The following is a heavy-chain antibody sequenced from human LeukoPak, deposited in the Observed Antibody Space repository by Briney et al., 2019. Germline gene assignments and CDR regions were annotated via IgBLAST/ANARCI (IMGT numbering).Heavy chain of an antibody. V-gene: IGHV3-66*01. CDR3: ARVNWARLDY. D-gene: IGHD7-27*01. CDR2: IYSGGTT. CDR1: GFNASSNY. Sequence: PGGSLRLSCAASGFNASSNYMSWVRQAPGKGLEWVSVIYSGGTTYYADSVKGRFTISRDNSKNTLHLQMNSLRAEDTAVYYCARVNWARLDYWGQGALVTVSS. J-gene: IGHJ4*02.